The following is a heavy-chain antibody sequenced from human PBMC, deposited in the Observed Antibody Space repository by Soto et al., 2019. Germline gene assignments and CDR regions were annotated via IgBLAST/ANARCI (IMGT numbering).Heavy chain of an antibody. V-gene: IGHV1-2*02. CDR3: ARQLAYCGGDCFTEPVDY. CDR1: GYTFTSYY. Sequence: QAQLVQSGAEVKKPGASVKVSCAASGYTFTSYYMHWLRQAPGQGLEWMGWINPNSGDTKYEQKFRGRVTMTRDTSITTAYMEVKMLTSDDTAVYYCARQLAYCGGDCFTEPVDYWGQGTLVTVSS. CDR2: INPNSGDT. D-gene: IGHD2-21*02. J-gene: IGHJ4*02.